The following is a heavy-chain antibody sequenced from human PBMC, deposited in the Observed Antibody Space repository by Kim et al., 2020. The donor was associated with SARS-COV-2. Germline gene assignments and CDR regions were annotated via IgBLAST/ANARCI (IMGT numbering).Heavy chain of an antibody. J-gene: IGHJ5*02. Sequence: NPSLKSSIIISVDTSKNQFSLKLTSVTAADTAVYYCAGDYGDPDWLDPWGQGSLVTVSP. V-gene: IGHV4-30-4*05. D-gene: IGHD4-17*01. CDR3: AGDYGDPDWLDP.